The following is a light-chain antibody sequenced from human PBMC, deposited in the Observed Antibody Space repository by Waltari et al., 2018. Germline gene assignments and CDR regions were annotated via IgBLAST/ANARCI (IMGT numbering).Light chain of an antibody. CDR2: DAS. J-gene: IGKJ1*01. V-gene: IGKV3-15*01. CDR3: QQYNNWPQT. CDR1: QSISSN. Sequence: EIVMTQSPATLSVSPEERATLSCRASQSISSNLAWYQHRPGQAPRLLIYDASTRATGIPARFSGSGSGTEFTLTISSLQSEDFALYYCQQYNNWPQTFGQGTKVEIE.